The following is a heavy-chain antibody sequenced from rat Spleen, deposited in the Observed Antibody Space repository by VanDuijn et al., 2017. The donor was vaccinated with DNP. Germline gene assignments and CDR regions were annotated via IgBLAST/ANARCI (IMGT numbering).Heavy chain of an antibody. V-gene: IGHV5-20*01. CDR3: ATRYYDGYYHVGYFDY. CDR1: GFTFGDYA. D-gene: IGHD1-12*03. Sequence: EVQLVESGGGLVQPGRSLKLSCAASGFTFGDYAMAWVRRAPTKGLEWVAYISYDGGTTYYGDSVKGRFTISRDNAKSILYLHMDSLRSEDTATYYCATRYYDGYYHVGYFDYWGQGVMVTVSS. J-gene: IGHJ2*01. CDR2: ISYDGGTT.